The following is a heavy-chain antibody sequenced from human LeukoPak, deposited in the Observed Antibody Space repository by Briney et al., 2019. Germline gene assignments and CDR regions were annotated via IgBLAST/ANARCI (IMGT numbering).Heavy chain of an antibody. J-gene: IGHJ3*02. CDR3: ARDRAMVRGVNEAFDI. CDR2: IYTSGST. D-gene: IGHD3-10*01. Sequence: PSETLSPTCTVSGGSISSGSYYWSWIRQPAGKGLEWIGRIYTSGSTHYNPSLKSRVTISVDTSKNQFSLKLSSVTAADTAVYYCARDRAMVRGVNEAFDIWGQGTMVTVSS. V-gene: IGHV4-61*02. CDR1: GGSISSGSYY.